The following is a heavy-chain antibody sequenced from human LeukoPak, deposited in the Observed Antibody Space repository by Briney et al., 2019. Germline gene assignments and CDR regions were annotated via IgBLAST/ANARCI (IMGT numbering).Heavy chain of an antibody. V-gene: IGHV1-69*13. D-gene: IGHD3-22*01. J-gene: IGHJ1*01. CDR2: IIRLSGTT. CDR1: GGTVSTYV. CDR3: ARDSEAPYYDSSGFGKIQYFHY. Sequence: ASVKVSCKASGGTVSTYVISWVRQAPGQGLEWMGGIIRLSGTTSYAQKFQGRVTITADVSTSIAYMELRGLRSEDTAVYYCARDSEAPYYDSSGFGKIQYFHYWGQGTLVIVSS.